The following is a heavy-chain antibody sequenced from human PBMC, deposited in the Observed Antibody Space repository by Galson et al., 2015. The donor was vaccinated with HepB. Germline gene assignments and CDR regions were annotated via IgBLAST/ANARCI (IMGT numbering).Heavy chain of an antibody. CDR2: IRYDGSNK. D-gene: IGHD2-2*01. J-gene: IGHJ6*03. V-gene: IGHV3-30*18. CDR3: AKDQQYCSSTSCYYYYMDV. Sequence: LRLSCAASGFTFSSYGIHWVRQAPGKGLEWVAVIRYDGSNKYYADSVKGRFIISRDNSKNTLYLQMNSLRAEDTAVYYCAKDQQYCSSTSCYYYYMDVWGKGTTVTVSS. CDR1: GFTFSSYG.